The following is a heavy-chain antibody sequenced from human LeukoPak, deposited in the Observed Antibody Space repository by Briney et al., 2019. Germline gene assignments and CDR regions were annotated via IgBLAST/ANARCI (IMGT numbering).Heavy chain of an antibody. D-gene: IGHD6-13*01. Sequence: PGRSLRLSCAASGFTFSSYAMHWVRQAPGKGLEWVAVISYDGSNKYYPYSVKGRFTISRDNSKNALYLQMNSLRAEDTAVYCCARARRYSSSHDYWGQGSLVTVSS. J-gene: IGHJ4*02. CDR1: GFTFSSYA. CDR2: ISYDGSNK. V-gene: IGHV3-30-3*01. CDR3: ARARRYSSSHDY.